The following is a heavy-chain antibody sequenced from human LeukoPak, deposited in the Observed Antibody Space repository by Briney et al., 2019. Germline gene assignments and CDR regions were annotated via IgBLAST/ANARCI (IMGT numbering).Heavy chain of an antibody. Sequence: ASVKVSCKVSGSTLTKISIDWVRQAPGKGLECMGTFGPQVGETIHSQKLQGRLKMTADTSTDTAYMEMSSLQSEATAVYYCATGAMVYEYWGQGTLVTASS. CDR3: ATGAMVYEY. D-gene: IGHD3-10*01. CDR1: GSTLTKIS. V-gene: IGHV1-24*01. CDR2: FGPQVGET. J-gene: IGHJ4*02.